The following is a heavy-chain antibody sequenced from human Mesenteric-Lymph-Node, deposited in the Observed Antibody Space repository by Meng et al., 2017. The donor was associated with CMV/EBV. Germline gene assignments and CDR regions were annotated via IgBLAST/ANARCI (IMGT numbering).Heavy chain of an antibody. Sequence: GESLKISCAASGFTFSSYTMHWVRQAPGKGLEWVAVISYDGRNKHYADSVKGRFTISRDNSKNTLYLQMNSLRADDTAVYYCARSVVPAGRSLIDYWGQGNMVTVSS. CDR2: ISYDGRNK. CDR3: ARSVVPAGRSLIDY. V-gene: IGHV3-30*04. D-gene: IGHD2-2*01. J-gene: IGHJ4*02. CDR1: GFTFSSYT.